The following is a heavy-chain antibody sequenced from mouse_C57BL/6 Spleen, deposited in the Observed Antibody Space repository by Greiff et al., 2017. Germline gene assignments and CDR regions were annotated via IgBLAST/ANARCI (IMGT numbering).Heavy chain of an antibody. V-gene: IGHV1-69*01. CDR3: AIPIITTVVADY. Sequence: QVQLQQPGAELVMPGASVKLSCKASGYTFTSYWMHWVQQRPGQGLEWIGEIDPSDSYTNYNQKFKGKSTLTVDKSSSTAYMQLSSLTSEDSAVYSCAIPIITTVVADYWGQGTTLTVSS. CDR2: IDPSDSYT. CDR1: GYTFTSYW. D-gene: IGHD1-1*01. J-gene: IGHJ2*01.